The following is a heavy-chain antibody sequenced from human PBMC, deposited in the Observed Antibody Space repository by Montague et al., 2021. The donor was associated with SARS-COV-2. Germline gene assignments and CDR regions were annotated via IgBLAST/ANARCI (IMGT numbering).Heavy chain of an antibody. CDR1: GYSISSGYY. J-gene: IGHJ4*02. CDR3: ARDVRYYDFWSGRAQTSCDY. CDR2: IYHSGST. V-gene: IGHV4-38-2*02. D-gene: IGHD3-3*01. Sequence: SETLSLTCTVSGYSISSGYYWGWIRQPPRKGLEWIVSIYHSGSTYYNPPLKSRVTISVDTSKNQFSLQLSSVTAADTAVYYCARDVRYYDFWSGRAQTSCDYWGQGTRVTVSS.